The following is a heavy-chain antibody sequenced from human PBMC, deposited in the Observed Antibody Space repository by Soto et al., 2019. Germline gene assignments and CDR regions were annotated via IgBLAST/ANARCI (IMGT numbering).Heavy chain of an antibody. CDR3: ASARTDYDILTGYSPMVHFDI. D-gene: IGHD3-9*01. V-gene: IGHV4-31*03. CDR1: GVSISRGGYY. J-gene: IGHJ3*02. Sequence: LSLTCPVSGVSISRGGYYWSWIREHPGEVLEWIGYIYYSGSTYYNPSLKSRVTISVDTSKNQFSLKLSSVTAADTAVYYCASARTDYDILTGYSPMVHFDIWGQGTMVT. CDR2: IYYSGST.